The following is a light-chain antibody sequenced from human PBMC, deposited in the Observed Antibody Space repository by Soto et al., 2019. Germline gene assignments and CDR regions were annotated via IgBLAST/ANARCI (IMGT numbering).Light chain of an antibody. CDR3: CSYAGGRTV. CDR1: NSDVGSYNL. V-gene: IGLV2-23*01. Sequence: QSVLTQPASVSGSPGQSITISCTGTNSDVGSYNLVSWYQQHPCKAPKLMIYEGSKRPSGVSNRFSGYRSGNTASLTISGLQAEDEAYYYCCSYAGGRTVFGGGTKVTVL. CDR2: EGS. J-gene: IGLJ3*02.